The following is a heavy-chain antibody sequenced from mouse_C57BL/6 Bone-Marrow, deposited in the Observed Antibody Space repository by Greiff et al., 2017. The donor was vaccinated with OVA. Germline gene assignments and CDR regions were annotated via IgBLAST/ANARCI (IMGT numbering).Heavy chain of an antibody. CDR1: GFTFSDFY. D-gene: IGHD1-1*01. J-gene: IGHJ4*01. Sequence: EVNVVESGGGLVQSGRSLRLSCATSGFTFSDFYMEWVRQAPGKGLEWIAASRNKANDYTTEYSASVKGRFIVSRDTSQSILYLQMNALRAEDTAIYYCARDRGYGSLDYWGQGTSVTVSS. CDR3: ARDRGYGSLDY. CDR2: SRNKANDYTT. V-gene: IGHV7-1*01.